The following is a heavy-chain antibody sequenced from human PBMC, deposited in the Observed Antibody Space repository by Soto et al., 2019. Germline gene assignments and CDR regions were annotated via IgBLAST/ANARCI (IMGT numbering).Heavy chain of an antibody. V-gene: IGHV4-59*01. J-gene: IGHJ6*03. D-gene: IGHD4-17*01. CDR1: GGSISSYY. CDR3: AKMTTVPNSYYYRAV. Sequence: SETLSLTCTVSGGSISSYYWSWIRQPPGKGLEWIGYIYYSGSTNYNPSLKSRVTISVDTSKNQFSLKLSSVTAAATAVDYCAKMTTVPNSYYYRAVGGKGTTFTVS. CDR2: IYYSGST.